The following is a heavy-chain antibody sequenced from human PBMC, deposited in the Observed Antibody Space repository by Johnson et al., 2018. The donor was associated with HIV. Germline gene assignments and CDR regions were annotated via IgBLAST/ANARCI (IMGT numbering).Heavy chain of an antibody. CDR2: INQDGSEK. J-gene: IGHJ3*01. V-gene: IGHV3-7*03. CDR3: AKRLEGSRWSHDSFDF. CDR1: GFTFDDYG. Sequence: VQLVESGGDLVQPGGSLRLSCVASGFTFDDYGMSWVRQAPGKGLEWVANINQDGSEKFYVDSVKGRFTISRDNAKNSLYLQMNSLRAEDTAVYYCAKRLEGSRWSHDSFDFWGQGTMVPVSS. D-gene: IGHD6-13*01.